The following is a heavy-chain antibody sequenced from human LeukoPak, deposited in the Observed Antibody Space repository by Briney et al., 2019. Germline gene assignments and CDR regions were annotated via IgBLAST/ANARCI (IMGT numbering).Heavy chain of an antibody. D-gene: IGHD3-3*01. Sequence: PSETLSLTCTVSGGSISSSSYYWGWIRQPPGKGLEWIGSIYYSGSTYYNPSLKSRVTISVDTSKNQFSLKLSSVTAADTAVYYCARDAPGVEWLLYDYWGQGTLVTVS. J-gene: IGHJ4*02. V-gene: IGHV4-39*07. CDR1: GGSISSSSYY. CDR3: ARDAPGVEWLLYDY. CDR2: IYYSGST.